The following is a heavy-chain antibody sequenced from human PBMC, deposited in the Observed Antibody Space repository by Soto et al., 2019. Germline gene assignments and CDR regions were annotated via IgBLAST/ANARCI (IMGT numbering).Heavy chain of an antibody. V-gene: IGHV1-69*12. CDR3: ARDLDSSGTNFDY. J-gene: IGHJ4*02. D-gene: IGHD3-22*01. CDR1: GGTFSSYA. CDR2: IIPIFGTA. Sequence: QVQLVQSGAEVKKPGSSVKVSCKASGGTFSSYAISWVRQAPVQGLEWMGGIIPIFGTANYAQKFQGRVTITADESTSTAYMELSSLRSEDTALYYCARDLDSSGTNFDYWGQGTLVTVSS.